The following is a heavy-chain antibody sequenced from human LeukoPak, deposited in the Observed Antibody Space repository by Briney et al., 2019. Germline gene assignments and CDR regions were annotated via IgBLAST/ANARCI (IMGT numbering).Heavy chain of an antibody. CDR2: IYYSGSA. CDR3: ARHRGWFGDAFDI. J-gene: IGHJ3*02. Sequence: PSETLSLTCTVSGGSISSSSYYWGWIRQPPGKGLEWIGSIYYSGSAYYNPSLKSRVTISVDTSKNQFSLKLSSVTAADTAVYYCARHRGWFGDAFDIWGQGTMVTVSS. CDR1: GGSISSSSYY. D-gene: IGHD3-10*01. V-gene: IGHV4-39*01.